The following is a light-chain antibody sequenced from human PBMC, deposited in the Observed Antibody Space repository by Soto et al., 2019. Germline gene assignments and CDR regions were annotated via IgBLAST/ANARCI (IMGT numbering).Light chain of an antibody. J-gene: IGKJ1*01. CDR1: QRVSSY. CDR2: DAS. CDR3: QQRSNWQRT. V-gene: IGKV3-11*01. Sequence: EIVLTQSPATLSLSPGERATLSCRASQRVSSYLAWFQQKPGQAPRLLIYDASNRATGIPARFSGSGSGTDFTLTISSLEPEDFAVYYCQQRSNWQRTFGQGTK.